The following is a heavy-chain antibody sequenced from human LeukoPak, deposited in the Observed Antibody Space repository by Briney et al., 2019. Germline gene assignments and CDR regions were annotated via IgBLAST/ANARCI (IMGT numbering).Heavy chain of an antibody. Sequence: GGSLRLSCATSGFTFRSFGMHWVRQAPGKGLEWVALISYDGSNKYYVDSVKGRFTISRDNSKNTLYLQMNSLRAEDTAVYYCAKSEGHIEPYWGQGTLVTVSS. J-gene: IGHJ4*02. CDR2: ISYDGSNK. V-gene: IGHV3-30*18. CDR1: GFTFRSFG. D-gene: IGHD1-14*01. CDR3: AKSEGHIEPY.